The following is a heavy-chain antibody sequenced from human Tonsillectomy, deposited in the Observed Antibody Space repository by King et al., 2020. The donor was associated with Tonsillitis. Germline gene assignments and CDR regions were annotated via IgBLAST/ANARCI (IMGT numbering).Heavy chain of an antibody. D-gene: IGHD2-2*01. J-gene: IGHJ4*02. V-gene: IGHV1-69*01. CDR2: IIPIFGTA. CDR3: ARLGHWSSTSCSWYYFDY. CDR1: GGTFSSYA. Sequence: QLVQSGAEVKKPGSSVKVSCKASGGTFSSYAISWVRQAPGQGLEWMGGIIPIFGTANYAQKFQGRVTITADESTSTAYMELSSLRSEDTAVYYCARLGHWSSTSCSWYYFDYWGQGTLVTVSS.